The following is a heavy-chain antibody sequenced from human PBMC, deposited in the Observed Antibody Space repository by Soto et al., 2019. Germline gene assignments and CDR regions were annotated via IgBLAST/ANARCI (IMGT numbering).Heavy chain of an antibody. CDR1: GGSIDNSHSF. J-gene: IGHJ4*02. CDR2: VYYSCAT. V-gene: IGHV4-39*01. D-gene: IGHD2-15*01. Sequence: ESRCLAFNVSGGSIDNSHSFEGWVRQPPGRGLEFLCSVYYSCATSYNPSLRSRVTWSVHTSKNLFSLRVRCVTVAETAMCYCLRVVEAATRHTDFHSWRQGIVVTFCS. CDR3: LRVVEAATRHTDFHS.